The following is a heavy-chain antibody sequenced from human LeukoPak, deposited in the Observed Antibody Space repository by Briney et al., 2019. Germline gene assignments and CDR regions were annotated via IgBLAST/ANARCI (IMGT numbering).Heavy chain of an antibody. Sequence: GGSRRLSCSTSGFTFRNHGMHWVRQAPGKGLEWVAFIRYDERQEFYADSVKGRFTISRDNSKNTLYLQMNSLRAEDTAVYYCAKGLPTVTTGDDYWGQGTLVTVSS. CDR2: IRYDERQE. J-gene: IGHJ4*02. CDR1: GFTFRNHG. D-gene: IGHD4-17*01. V-gene: IGHV3-30*02. CDR3: AKGLPTVTTGDDY.